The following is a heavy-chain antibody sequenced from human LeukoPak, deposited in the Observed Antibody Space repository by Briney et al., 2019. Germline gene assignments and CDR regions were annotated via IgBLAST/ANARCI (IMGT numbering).Heavy chain of an antibody. CDR1: GFTFRNAW. J-gene: IGHJ4*02. V-gene: IGHV3-15*07. CDR2: IKSKTDGGTT. Sequence: GGSLRLSCAASGFTFRNAWMNWVRQAPGRGLEGVACIKSKTDGGTTDYAAPVKGRFTISRDDSKNTLYLQMNSLKTEDTAVYYCSTTYYYDSSEGYWGQGTLVTVSS. D-gene: IGHD3-22*01. CDR3: STTYYYDSSEGY.